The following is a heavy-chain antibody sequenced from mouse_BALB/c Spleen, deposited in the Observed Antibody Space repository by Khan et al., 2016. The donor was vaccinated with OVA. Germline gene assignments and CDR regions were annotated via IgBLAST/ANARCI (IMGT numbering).Heavy chain of an antibody. Sequence: EVKLVESGGGLVQPGGSRKLSCAASGFTFSSSGMHWVRQAPEKGLEWVAYISSDSRTIYYADTVKGRFTISRDNPKNTLFLQMTSLRSEDTAMYYCARSYYYGYYFDYWGQGTTLTVSS. CDR2: ISSDSRTI. CDR1: GFTFSSSG. J-gene: IGHJ2*01. CDR3: ARSYYYGYYFDY. D-gene: IGHD1-1*01. V-gene: IGHV5-17*02.